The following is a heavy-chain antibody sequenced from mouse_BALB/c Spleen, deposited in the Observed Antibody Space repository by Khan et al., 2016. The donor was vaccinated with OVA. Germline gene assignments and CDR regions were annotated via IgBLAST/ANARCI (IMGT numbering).Heavy chain of an antibody. CDR2: IFPGTGTT. Sequence: QVQLQQSGAELVKPGASVKLSCKTSGYTFTSYWIQWVKLRPGQGLGWIGQIFPGTGTTYYNENFKGKATLTVDTSSSTAYMQLSSLTSEDSAVYFCARGYFGNYEFVYWGQGTLVTVSP. V-gene: IGHV1S132*01. CDR3: ARGYFGNYEFVY. D-gene: IGHD2-1*01. J-gene: IGHJ3*01. CDR1: GYTFTSYW.